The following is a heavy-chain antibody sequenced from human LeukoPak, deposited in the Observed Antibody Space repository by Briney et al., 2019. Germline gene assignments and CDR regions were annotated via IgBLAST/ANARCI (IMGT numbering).Heavy chain of an antibody. CDR1: GGSISSGDYY. V-gene: IGHV4-30-4*01. CDR3: ARDGDADFNWFDP. J-gene: IGHJ5*02. Sequence: SQTLSLTCTVSGGSISSGDYYWSWIRQPPGKGLEWIGYIYYSGSTYYNPSLKSRVTISVDTSKNQFSLKLSSVTAADTAVYYCARDGDADFNWFDPWGQGTLVTVSS. CDR2: IYYSGST. D-gene: IGHD5-24*01.